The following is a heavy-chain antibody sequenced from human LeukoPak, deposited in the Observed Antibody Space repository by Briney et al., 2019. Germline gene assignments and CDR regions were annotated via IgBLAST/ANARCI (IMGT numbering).Heavy chain of an antibody. CDR3: ARRDDSSGYHKIFDY. Sequence: PSETLSLTCTVSGGSISGSSYYWGWIRQPPGKGLEWIGNIYYGENTYYNPSLKSQVTISIDTSKNQFYLKLSSLTAADTAVYYCARRDDSSGYHKIFDYWGPGTLVTVSS. CDR2: IYYGENT. D-gene: IGHD3-22*01. CDR1: GGSISGSSYY. J-gene: IGHJ4*02. V-gene: IGHV4-39*01.